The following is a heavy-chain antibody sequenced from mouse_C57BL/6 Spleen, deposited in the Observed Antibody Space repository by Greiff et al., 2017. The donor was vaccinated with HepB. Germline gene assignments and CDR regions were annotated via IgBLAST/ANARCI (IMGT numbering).Heavy chain of an antibody. J-gene: IGHJ2*01. Sequence: EVKVEESGGGLVQPGGSMKLSCVASGFTFSNYWMNWVRQSPEKGLEWVAQIRLKTDNYTTHYTESVKGRFTISRDDSKSSVYLQMNNLRAEDTGIYYCTVKGAHNYNYWGQGTTLTVSS. V-gene: IGHV6-3*01. CDR1: GFTFSNYW. CDR2: IRLKTDNYTT. D-gene: IGHD1-3*01. CDR3: TVKGAHNYNY.